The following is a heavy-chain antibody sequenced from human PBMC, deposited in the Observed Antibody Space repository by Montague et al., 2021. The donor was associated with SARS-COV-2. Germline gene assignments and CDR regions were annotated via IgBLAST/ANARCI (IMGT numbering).Heavy chain of an antibody. CDR3: ARPGRGYSYGLDAFEV. J-gene: IGHJ3*01. D-gene: IGHD5-18*01. CDR2: IYYTGST. V-gene: IGHV4-39*01. CDR1: GGSISNSIYY. Sequence: SETLSLTCTVSGGSISNSIYYWGWIRQPPGEGLEWIGSIYYTGSTYYNPSLKSRVTISMNTSNNQFFLKLTSVTAADTAVYYCARPGRGYSYGLDAFEVWGQGTMVTVSS.